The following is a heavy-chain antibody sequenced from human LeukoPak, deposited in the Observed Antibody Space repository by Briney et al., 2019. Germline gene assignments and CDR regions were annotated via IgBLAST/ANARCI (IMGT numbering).Heavy chain of an antibody. CDR2: INPNSGGT. V-gene: IGHV1-2*02. CDR3: ARGATSSGYYLAGAFDI. Sequence: ASVKVSCKASGYTFTGYYMHWVRQAPGQGLEWMGWINPNSGGTNYAQKFQGRVTMTGDTSISTAYMELSRLRSDDTAVYYCARGATSSGYYLAGAFDIWGQGTMVTVSS. CDR1: GYTFTGYY. D-gene: IGHD3-22*01. J-gene: IGHJ3*02.